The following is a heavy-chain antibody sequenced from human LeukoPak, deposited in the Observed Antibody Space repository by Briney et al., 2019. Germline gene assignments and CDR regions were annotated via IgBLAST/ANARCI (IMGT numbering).Heavy chain of an antibody. CDR2: IYTSGST. J-gene: IGHJ4*02. D-gene: IGHD2-15*01. Sequence: SETLSLTCTVSGGSISSGSYYWSWIRQPAGKGLEWIGRIYTSGSTDYNPSLKSRVTISRDTSKNEFSLKLSSVTAADTAVYYCARDFPPAYCSGGSCYFDYWGQGTLVTVSS. V-gene: IGHV4-61*02. CDR1: GGSISSGSYY. CDR3: ARDFPPAYCSGGSCYFDY.